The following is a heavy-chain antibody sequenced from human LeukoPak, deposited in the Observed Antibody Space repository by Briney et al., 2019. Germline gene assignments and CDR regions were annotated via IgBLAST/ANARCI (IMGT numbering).Heavy chain of an antibody. Sequence: QPGGSLRLSCAASGFTFSRYWMHWVRQAPGKGLVWVSRMNTDGSRTDYADSVKGRFTISRDNAKNTLYLQMNSLGVEDTAVYSCASDFGGHDDFWGQGILVTVSS. CDR2: MNTDGSRT. D-gene: IGHD4-23*01. CDR3: ASDFGGHDDF. CDR1: GFTFSRYW. J-gene: IGHJ4*02. V-gene: IGHV3-74*01.